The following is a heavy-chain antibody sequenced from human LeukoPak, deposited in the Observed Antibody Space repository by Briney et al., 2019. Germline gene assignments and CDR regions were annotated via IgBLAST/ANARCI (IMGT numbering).Heavy chain of an antibody. CDR3: ARVAYSGSYYVNAFDI. CDR1: GGSFSTYY. J-gene: IGHJ3*02. D-gene: IGHD1-26*01. V-gene: IGHV4-34*01. CDR2: INHSGRT. Sequence: SSETLSLTCAVYGGSFSTYYWSWIRQPPGKXLEWIGEINHSGRTNYNPSLKSRVTISVDTSKNQFSLKLSSVTAADTAVYYCARVAYSGSYYVNAFDIWGQGTMVTVSS.